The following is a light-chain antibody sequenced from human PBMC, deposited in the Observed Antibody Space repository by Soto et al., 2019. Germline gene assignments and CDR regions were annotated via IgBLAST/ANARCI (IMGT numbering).Light chain of an antibody. CDR1: SSDVGDYDY. CDR3: CSYAGTVAYV. J-gene: IGLJ1*01. CDR2: EVN. Sequence: QSALTQPPSASGSPGQSVTISCIGTSSDVGDYDYVSWYQHHPGKAPKLIICEVNTRPSGISNRFSGSKSGDTASLTISGLQAEDEADYFCCSYAGTVAYVFGTGTKVTVL. V-gene: IGLV2-8*01.